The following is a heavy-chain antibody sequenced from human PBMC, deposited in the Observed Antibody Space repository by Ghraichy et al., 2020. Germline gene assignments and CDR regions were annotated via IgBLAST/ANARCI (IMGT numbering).Heavy chain of an antibody. Sequence: ASVKVSCKASGYTFTSYGISWVRQAPGQGLEWMGWISAYNGNTNYAQKLQGRVTMTTDTSTSTAYMELRSLRSDDTAVYYCARSNSAGYSSTLLGYYYYMDVWGKGTTVTVSS. CDR3: ARSNSAGYSSTLLGYYYYMDV. V-gene: IGHV1-18*01. CDR1: GYTFTSYG. D-gene: IGHD6-19*01. J-gene: IGHJ6*03. CDR2: ISAYNGNT.